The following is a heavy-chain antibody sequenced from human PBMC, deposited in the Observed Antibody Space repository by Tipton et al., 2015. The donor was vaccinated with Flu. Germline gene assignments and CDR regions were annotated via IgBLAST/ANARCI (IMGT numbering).Heavy chain of an antibody. J-gene: IGHJ4*02. V-gene: IGHV4-38-2*01. D-gene: IGHD1-14*01. CDR2: IFRTGNT. Sequence: GLVKPSETLSLTCAVSGYSIRSGHYWGWIRQPPGKGLEWIGNIFRTGNTYRNPSFKSRVTISVDRSKNQFSLKVFSVTAADTAAYYCARSIRDDTPYYFDYWGQGTLVTVSS. CDR3: ARSIRDDTPYYFDY. CDR1: GYSIRSGHY.